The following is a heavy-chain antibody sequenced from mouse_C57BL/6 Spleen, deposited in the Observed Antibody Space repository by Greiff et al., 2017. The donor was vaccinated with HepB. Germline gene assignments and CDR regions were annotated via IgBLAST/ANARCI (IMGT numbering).Heavy chain of an antibody. V-gene: IGHV5-4*01. Sequence: EVQRVESGGGLVKPGGSLKLSCAASGFTFSSYAMSWVRQTPEKRLEWVATISDGGSYTYYPDNVKGRFTISRDTAKNTLYLQMSHLKSEDTAMYYCARITTVEAMDYWGQGTSVTVSS. CDR2: ISDGGSYT. CDR3: ARITTVEAMDY. D-gene: IGHD1-1*01. CDR1: GFTFSSYA. J-gene: IGHJ4*01.